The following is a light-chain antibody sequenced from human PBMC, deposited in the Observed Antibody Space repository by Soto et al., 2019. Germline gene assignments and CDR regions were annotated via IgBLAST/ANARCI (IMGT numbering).Light chain of an antibody. J-gene: IGKJ2*01. CDR2: AAA. V-gene: IGKV3-20*01. Sequence: EIVLTQSPGTLSLSPGDRATLSCRASQSVSSTYFAWYQRRPGQTLRLLIYAAAKRATGIPDRFSGSGSGTDFTLTISRLEPDDFAEYFCQQYGSTPPTFGQGTKLEIK. CDR1: QSVSSTY. CDR3: QQYGSTPPT.